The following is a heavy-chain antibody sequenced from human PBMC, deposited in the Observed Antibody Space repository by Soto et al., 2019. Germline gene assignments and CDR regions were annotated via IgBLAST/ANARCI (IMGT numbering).Heavy chain of an antibody. CDR3: ATDLAKGGGSAGFDY. D-gene: IGHD1-26*01. CDR2: INPKSGGT. CDR1: GYTFTVYY. V-gene: IGHV1-2*02. Sequence: ASVKVSCKASGYTFTVYYMHWVRQAPGQGLEWMGWINPKSGGTMYPQKFQGRVTMTWDTSISTAYIALTRLRSDDMAVYYSATDLAKGGGSAGFDYWGQRTLVTHSS. J-gene: IGHJ4*02.